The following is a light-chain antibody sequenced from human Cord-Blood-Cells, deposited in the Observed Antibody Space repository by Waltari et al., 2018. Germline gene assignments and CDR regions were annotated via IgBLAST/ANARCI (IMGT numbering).Light chain of an antibody. V-gene: IGKV3-20*01. CDR3: QQYGSSPT. CDR2: GAS. CDR1: QSVSSSY. J-gene: IGKJ3*01. Sequence: EIVLTQSPGTLSLSPGERATLSCRASQSVSSSYLAWYQQKPGQAPRLLIYGASSRATGIPDRFSGSGSGTDFTLTISRLEPEDFAVYYCQQYGSSPTFGPETKVDIK.